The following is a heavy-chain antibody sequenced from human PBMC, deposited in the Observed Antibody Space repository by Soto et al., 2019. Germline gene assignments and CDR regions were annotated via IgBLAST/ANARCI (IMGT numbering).Heavy chain of an antibody. Sequence: ASVKVSCKASGYTFTNYGVTWVRQAPGQGLEWMGWISAYTDNPNYAQKFQGRVTMTIDTSTTTAYMDLRSLTSDDTAVYYCARVIPGDDAWSGLWGQGTLVTVSS. CDR3: ARVIPGDDAWSGL. CDR1: GYTFTNYG. CDR2: ISAYTDNP. V-gene: IGHV1-18*01. J-gene: IGHJ5*02. D-gene: IGHD2-2*01.